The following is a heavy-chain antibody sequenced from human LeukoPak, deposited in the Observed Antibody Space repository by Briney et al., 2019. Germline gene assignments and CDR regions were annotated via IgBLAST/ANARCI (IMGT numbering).Heavy chain of an antibody. CDR2: ISSNGGST. CDR1: GFTFSSYA. CDR3: VKDQRYYYGSGSADRFDY. J-gene: IGHJ4*02. D-gene: IGHD3-10*01. Sequence: GGNLRFSCSASGFTFSSYAMHWVRQAPGKGLEYVSAISSNGGSTYYADSVKGRFTISRDNSKNTLYLQMSSLRAEDTAVYYCVKDQRYYYGSGSADRFDYWGQGTLVTVSS. V-gene: IGHV3-64D*06.